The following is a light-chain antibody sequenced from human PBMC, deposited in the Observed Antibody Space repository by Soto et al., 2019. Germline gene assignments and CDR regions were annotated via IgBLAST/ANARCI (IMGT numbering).Light chain of an antibody. CDR2: KAS. CDR3: QQYNSYST. J-gene: IGKJ1*01. CDR1: QSISSW. Sequence: DIQMTQSPSTLSASVGDRVSITCRASQSISSWLAWYQQKPGKAPKLLIYKASSLESGVPSRFSGSGSGTEFTLTSSSLQPDDFATYYCQQYNSYSTFGQGTKV. V-gene: IGKV1-5*03.